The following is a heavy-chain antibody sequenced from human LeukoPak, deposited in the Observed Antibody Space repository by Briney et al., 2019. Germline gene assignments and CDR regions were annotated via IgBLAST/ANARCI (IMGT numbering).Heavy chain of an antibody. CDR2: ISSSGSTI. D-gene: IGHD3-22*01. Sequence: GGSLRLSCAASGFTFSSYEMNWVRQAPGKGLEWVSYISSSGSTIYYADSVKGRFTISRDNAKNSLYLQMNSLRAEDTAVYYCARDYRRGVWWLLRFDYWGQGTLVTVSS. CDR1: GFTFSSYE. V-gene: IGHV3-48*03. J-gene: IGHJ4*02. CDR3: ARDYRRGVWWLLRFDY.